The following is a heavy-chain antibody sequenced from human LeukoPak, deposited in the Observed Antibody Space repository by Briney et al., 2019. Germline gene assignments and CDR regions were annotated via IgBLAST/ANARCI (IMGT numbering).Heavy chain of an antibody. D-gene: IGHD1-26*01. V-gene: IGHV4-59*01. Sequence: SETLSLTCTVSGSSISSYYWCWIRQPPGKGLEWIGFIYYSGSTTYNPSLKSRVTMSVDTSKNQFSLKLSSVTTADTAVYYCARGLRMGWDLLRPNWFDPWGQGTLVTVSS. CDR2: IYYSGST. CDR1: GSSISSYY. CDR3: ARGLRMGWDLLRPNWFDP. J-gene: IGHJ5*02.